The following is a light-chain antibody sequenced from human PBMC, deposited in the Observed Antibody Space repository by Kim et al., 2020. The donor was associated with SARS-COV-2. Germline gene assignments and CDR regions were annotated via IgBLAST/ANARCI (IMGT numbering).Light chain of an antibody. V-gene: IGKV3-15*01. CDR1: QSVSSN. CDR3: QQYDNWPLA. J-gene: IGKJ1*01. Sequence: VSPGERATLSCRASQSVSSNLVWYQQKPGQAPRLLIYGASTRATGIPARFSGSGSGTEFTLTISSLQSEDFALYYCQQYDNWPLAFGQGTKVDIK. CDR2: GAS.